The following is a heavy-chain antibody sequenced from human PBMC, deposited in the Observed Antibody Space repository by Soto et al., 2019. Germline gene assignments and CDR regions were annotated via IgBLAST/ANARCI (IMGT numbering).Heavy chain of an antibody. V-gene: IGHV1-69*02. J-gene: IGHJ3*02. Sequence: SVTGSWKAAGLSFTVSPVRCRRHAPGQGLEWMGRIILILGIANYAQKFQGRVTITADKSTSTAYMELSSLRSEDTAVYYCAPLGGGELAFDIWGQGTMVTVSS. CDR3: APLGGGELAFDI. D-gene: IGHD1-7*01. CDR1: GLSFTVSP. CDR2: IILILGIA.